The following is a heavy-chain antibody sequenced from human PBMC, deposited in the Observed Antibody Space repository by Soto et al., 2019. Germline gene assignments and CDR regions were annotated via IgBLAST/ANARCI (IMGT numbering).Heavy chain of an antibody. V-gene: IGHV2-70*04. CDR1: GFSLTTSGVR. D-gene: IGHD3-3*01. J-gene: IGHJ4*02. Sequence: GAGPTLVNPTQALTLTCTFSGFSLTTSGVRVSWLRQSPGKALEWLARIDWDDDKVYSTSLKTRLTISKDSSKNQVVLTMTNVDPMDTATYYCARTMILGRGPRFDFWGQGNLVTVSS. CDR3: ARTMILGRGPRFDF. CDR2: IDWDDDK.